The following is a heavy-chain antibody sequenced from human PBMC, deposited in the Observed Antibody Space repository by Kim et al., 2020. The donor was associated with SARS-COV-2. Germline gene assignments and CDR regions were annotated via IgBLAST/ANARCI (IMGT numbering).Heavy chain of an antibody. Sequence: GGSLRLSCAASGFTFSSYAMHWVRQAPGKGLEYVSAISSNGGSTYYANSVKGRFTISRDNSKNTLYLQMGSLRAEDMAVYYCALSGHYDSSPDAFDIWGQGTMVTVSS. V-gene: IGHV3-64*01. CDR3: ALSGHYDSSPDAFDI. J-gene: IGHJ3*02. D-gene: IGHD3-22*01. CDR2: ISSNGGST. CDR1: GFTFSSYA.